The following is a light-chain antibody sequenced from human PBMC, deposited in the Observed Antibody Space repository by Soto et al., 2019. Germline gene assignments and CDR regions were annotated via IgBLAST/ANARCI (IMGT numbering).Light chain of an antibody. CDR3: QQYSSYSPYT. V-gene: IGKV1-5*03. J-gene: IGKJ2*01. CDR1: QTVYSW. CDR2: EAS. Sequence: DIQMTQSPSTVSASVGCRVTITCRASQTVYSWLAWYQQKPGKAPKLLISEASTLQSGVPSRFAGSGSGKEFTLAISPLQPDDFATYYCQQYSSYSPYTFGQGTKVDIK.